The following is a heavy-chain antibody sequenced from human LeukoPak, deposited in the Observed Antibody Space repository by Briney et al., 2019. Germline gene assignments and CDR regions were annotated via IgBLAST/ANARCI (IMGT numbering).Heavy chain of an antibody. D-gene: IGHD3-22*01. CDR3: AREDYYYDNSGYHWFDP. V-gene: IGHV3-30*03. CDR1: GFTFSTYG. CDR2: ISYDGSNK. J-gene: IGHJ5*02. Sequence: PGGSLRLSCAASGFTFSTYGMHWVRQAPGKGLEWVAVISYDGSNKYYADSVKGRFTISRDNSKNTLYLQMNSLRAEDTAVYYCAREDYYYDNSGYHWFDPWGQGTLVIVSS.